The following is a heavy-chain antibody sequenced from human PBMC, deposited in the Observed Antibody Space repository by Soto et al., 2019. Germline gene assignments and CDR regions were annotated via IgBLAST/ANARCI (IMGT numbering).Heavy chain of an antibody. V-gene: IGHV4-39*01. CDR3: ARQGRPGYCTGGNCYPTFDV. J-gene: IGHJ3*01. D-gene: IGHD2-8*02. Sequence: QMHLLESGPGLVKPSETLSLTCTVSAGSISSSAYYWGWIRQSPGKGLEWIGSVYYTGITDYKSSLESRISIAADTARNHLSLRLNSMTAADTGIYFCARQGRPGYCTGGNCYPTFDVWGQGTLVTVSS. CDR2: VYYTGIT. CDR1: AGSISSSAYY.